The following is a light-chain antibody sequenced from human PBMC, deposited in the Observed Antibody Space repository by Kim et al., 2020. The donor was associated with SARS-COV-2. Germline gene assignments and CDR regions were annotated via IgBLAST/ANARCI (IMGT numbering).Light chain of an antibody. CDR2: AAS. CDR1: QDIGRW. CDR3: QKANSFPLT. J-gene: IGKJ4*01. V-gene: IGKV1D-12*01. Sequence: DIHMTQSPSFVSASVGDRVTITCRASQDIGRWLAWYQQKPGRAPNLLISAASTLQSGVPSRFSGSGAGTDFTLTVSSLQAEDFATYYCQKANSFPLTFGGGTKVDIK.